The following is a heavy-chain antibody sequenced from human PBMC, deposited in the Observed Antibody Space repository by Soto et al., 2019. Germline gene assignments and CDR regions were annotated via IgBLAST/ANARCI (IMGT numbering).Heavy chain of an antibody. J-gene: IGHJ4*02. CDR2: ISGSGGST. V-gene: IGHV3-23*01. D-gene: IGHD3-22*01. CDR1: GFTFSSYA. Sequence: GGSLRLSCAASGFTFSSYAMSWVRQAPGKGLEWVSAISGSGGSTYYADSVKGRFTISRDNSKNTLYLQMNSLRAEDTAVYYCEKDPYYYDSRNYFDYWGQGTLVTVYS. CDR3: EKDPYYYDSRNYFDY.